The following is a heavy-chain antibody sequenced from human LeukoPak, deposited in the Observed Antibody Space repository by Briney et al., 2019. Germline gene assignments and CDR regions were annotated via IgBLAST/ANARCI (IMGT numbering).Heavy chain of an antibody. Sequence: GGSLRLSCAASGFTFSSYGMSWVRQAPGKGLEWVSAISGSGGSTYYADSVKGRFTISRDNSKNTLYLQMNSLRAEDTAVYYCAKLSGYCSGGSCSPIFDYWGQGTLVTVSS. CDR1: GFTFSSYG. CDR3: AKLSGYCSGGSCSPIFDY. V-gene: IGHV3-23*01. CDR2: ISGSGGST. J-gene: IGHJ4*02. D-gene: IGHD2-15*01.